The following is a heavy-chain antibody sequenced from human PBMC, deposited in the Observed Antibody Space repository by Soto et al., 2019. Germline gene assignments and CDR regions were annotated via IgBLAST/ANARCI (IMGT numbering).Heavy chain of an antibody. D-gene: IGHD6-13*01. CDR3: ARTKGDGSSSWALGY. CDR1: GYSFTSYW. V-gene: IGHV5-51*01. CDR2: IYPGDSDT. J-gene: IGHJ4*02. Sequence: PGESLKISCKGSGYSFTSYWIGWVRQMPGKGLEWMGIIYPGDSDTRYSPSFQGQVTIPADKSISTAYLQWSSLKASDTAMYYCARTKGDGSSSWALGYWGQGTLVTVSS.